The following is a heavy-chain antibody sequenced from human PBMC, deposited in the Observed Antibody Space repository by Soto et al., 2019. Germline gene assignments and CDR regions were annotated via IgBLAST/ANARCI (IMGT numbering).Heavy chain of an antibody. D-gene: IGHD5-18*01. CDR3: ARDRGYSSGPHVIFDY. CDR1: GGSISSSGYY. J-gene: IGHJ4*02. V-gene: IGHV4-31*02. CDR2: IHYSGST. Sequence: LSLTCTVSGGSISSSGYYWSWIRQHPGKGLEWIGYIHYSGSTYYNLSLKSRVTISVDTSKNQFSLKLNSVTAADTAVYYCARDRGYSSGPHVIFDYWGQGTLVTVSS.